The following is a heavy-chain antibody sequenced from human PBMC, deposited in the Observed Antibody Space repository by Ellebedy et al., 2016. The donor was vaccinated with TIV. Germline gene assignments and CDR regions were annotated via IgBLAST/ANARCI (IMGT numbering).Heavy chain of an antibody. V-gene: IGHV4-61*02. D-gene: IGHD5-18*01. J-gene: IGHJ2*01. Sequence: SETLSLXXTVSGGSISSGSYYWSWIRQPAGKGLEWIGRIYTSGSTNYNPSLKSRVTMSVDTSKNQFSLKLSSVTAADTAVYYCARGAPGYSYGSHWYFDLWGRGTLVTVSS. CDR3: ARGAPGYSYGSHWYFDL. CDR2: IYTSGST. CDR1: GGSISSGSYY.